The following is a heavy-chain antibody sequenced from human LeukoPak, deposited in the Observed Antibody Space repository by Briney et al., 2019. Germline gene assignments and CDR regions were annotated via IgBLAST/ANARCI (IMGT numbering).Heavy chain of an antibody. Sequence: PSETLSLTCTVSGGSISSYYWSWIRQPPGKGLEWIGYIYYSGSTNYNPSLKSRVTISVDTSKNQFSLKLSSVTAADTAVYYCARGGLHYDILTGSDWFDPWGQGTLVTVSS. CDR1: GGSISSYY. D-gene: IGHD3-9*01. V-gene: IGHV4-59*01. CDR2: IYYSGST. J-gene: IGHJ5*02. CDR3: ARGGLHYDILTGSDWFDP.